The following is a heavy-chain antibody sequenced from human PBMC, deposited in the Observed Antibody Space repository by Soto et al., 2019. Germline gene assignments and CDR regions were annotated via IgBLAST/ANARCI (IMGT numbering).Heavy chain of an antibody. V-gene: IGHV3-23*01. CDR2: ISGSGGST. Sequence: PGGSLRLSCAASGFTSSSYAMSWVRQAPGKGLEWVSAISGSGGSTYYADSVKGRFTISRDNSKNTLYLQMNSLRAEDTAVYYCAKATEEGRAFDIWGQGTMVTVSS. J-gene: IGHJ3*02. CDR3: AKATEEGRAFDI. CDR1: GFTSSSYA.